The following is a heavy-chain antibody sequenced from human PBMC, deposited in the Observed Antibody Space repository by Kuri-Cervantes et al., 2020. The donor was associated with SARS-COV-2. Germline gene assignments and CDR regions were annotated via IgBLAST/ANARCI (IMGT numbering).Heavy chain of an antibody. CDR2: ISYDGSNK. CDR3: VRDGDHWNFDY. J-gene: IGHJ4*02. D-gene: IGHD1-1*01. Sequence: LSLTCAASGFTFSSYGMHWVRQAPGKGLEWVAVISYDGSNKYYADSVKGRFTISRDNSKNTLYLQMNSLRAEDTAVYYCVRDGDHWNFDYWGQGTLVTVSS. V-gene: IGHV3-30*03. CDR1: GFTFSSYG.